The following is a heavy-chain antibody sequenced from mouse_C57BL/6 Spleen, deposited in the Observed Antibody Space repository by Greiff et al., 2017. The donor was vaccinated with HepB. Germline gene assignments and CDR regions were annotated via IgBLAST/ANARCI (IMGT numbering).Heavy chain of an antibody. J-gene: IGHJ4*01. CDR3: ARYRDYAMDY. CDR2: INPSNGAT. CDR1: GYTFTSYW. D-gene: IGHD5-1*01. V-gene: IGHV1-53*01. Sequence: QVHVKQPGTELVKPGASVKLSCKASGYTFTSYWMHWVKQRPGQGLEWIGNINPSNGATNYNEKFKSKATVTVDKSSSTAYMQLSSVTSEDSAVYCCARYRDYAMDYWGQGTSVTVSS.